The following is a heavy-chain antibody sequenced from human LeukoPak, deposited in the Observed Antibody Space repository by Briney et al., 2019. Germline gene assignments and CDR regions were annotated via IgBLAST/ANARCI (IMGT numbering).Heavy chain of an antibody. J-gene: IGHJ4*02. D-gene: IGHD3-9*01. CDR2: ISAYNGNT. CDR1: GYTFTSYG. CDR3: ARDQAATNTQVRFCLD. V-gene: IGHV1-18*01. Sequence: GASVKVSCKASGYTFTSYGISWVRQAPGQGLEWMEWISAYNGNTNFAQKLQGRVTMATDTSTSTAYMDLRSLKSDDTAVYYCARDQAATNTQVRFCLDWGQGTLVTVSS.